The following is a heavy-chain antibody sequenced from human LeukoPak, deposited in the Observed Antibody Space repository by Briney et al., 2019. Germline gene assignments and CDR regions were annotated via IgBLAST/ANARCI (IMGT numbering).Heavy chain of an antibody. CDR3: ARDRSGTYYTFYV. D-gene: IGHD1-26*01. V-gene: IGHV4-59*13. CDR1: GGSYGSSF. J-gene: IGHJ3*01. Sequence: SETLSLTCSISGGSYGSSFWNWIRLSPEKGLEWIGYISYSGRTNYSPSLKSRVTISIDTSKNQLSLTLSSVTAADTALYYCARDRSGTYYTFYVWGQGTMVSVSA. CDR2: ISYSGRT.